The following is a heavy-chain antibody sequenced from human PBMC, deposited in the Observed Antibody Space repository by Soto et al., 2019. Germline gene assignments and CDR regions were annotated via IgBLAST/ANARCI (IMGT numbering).Heavy chain of an antibody. CDR2: IYYSGST. V-gene: IGHV4-59*01. J-gene: IGHJ6*02. CDR3: ARGSQRRGRYEYSNYKGNYYGMDV. Sequence: SETLSLTCTVSGGSISSYYWSWIRQPPGKGLEWIGYIYYSGSTNYNPSLKSRVTISVDTSKNQFSLKLSSVTAADTAVYYCARGSQRRGRYEYSNYKGNYYGMDVWGQGTTVTVSS. D-gene: IGHD4-4*01. CDR1: GGSISSYY.